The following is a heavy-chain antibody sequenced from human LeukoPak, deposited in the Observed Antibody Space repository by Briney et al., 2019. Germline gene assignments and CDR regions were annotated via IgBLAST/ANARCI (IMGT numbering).Heavy chain of an antibody. J-gene: IGHJ4*02. Sequence: PGGSLRLSCAASGFTFDDYGMSWVRQAPGQGLEWVSGINWNGGSTGYADSVKGRFTISRDNAKNSLYLQMNSLRAEDTAVYYCAREGVKNPYFDYWGQGTLVTVSS. D-gene: IGHD3-16*01. CDR2: INWNGGST. CDR3: AREGVKNPYFDY. CDR1: GFTFDDYG. V-gene: IGHV3-20*04.